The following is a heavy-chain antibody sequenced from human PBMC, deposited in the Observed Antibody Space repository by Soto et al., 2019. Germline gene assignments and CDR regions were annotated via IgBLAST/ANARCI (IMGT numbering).Heavy chain of an antibody. V-gene: IGHV3-23*01. CDR2: ISGTGGST. CDR3: ATEFTAVATTSSPFDY. J-gene: IGHJ4*02. D-gene: IGHD4-4*01. CDR1: GFTFSSYA. Sequence: PGGSLRLSCAASGFTFSSYAMSWVRQAPGKGLEWVSAISGTGGSTYYADSVKVRFTISRDNSKNTLYVQMNSLRAEDTAVYYCATEFTAVATTSSPFDYWGQGTLVTVSS.